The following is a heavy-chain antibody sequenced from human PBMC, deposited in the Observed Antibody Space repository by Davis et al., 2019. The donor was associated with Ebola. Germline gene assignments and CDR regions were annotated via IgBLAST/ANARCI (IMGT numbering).Heavy chain of an antibody. J-gene: IGHJ4*02. CDR2: ISGSGGST. D-gene: IGHD5-18*01. CDR3: AKDISSDGDTAMARLDY. CDR1: GFTFSSYA. Sequence: GESLKISCAASGFTFSSYAMSWVRQAPGKGLEWVSAISGSGGSTYYADSVKGRFTISRDNSKNTLYLQMNSLRAEDTAVYYCAKDISSDGDTAMARLDYWGQGTLVTVSS. V-gene: IGHV3-23*01.